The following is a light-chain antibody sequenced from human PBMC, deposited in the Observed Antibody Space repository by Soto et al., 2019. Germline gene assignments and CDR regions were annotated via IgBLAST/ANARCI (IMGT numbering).Light chain of an antibody. J-gene: IGLJ1*01. Sequence: QAVLTHPASVSGSPGQSITIACTGTSSDGGGYNYVSWYQQHPGKAPKLMIYEVSNRPSGVSNRFSGSKSGNTAPLTISGLQAEDEADYYCSSYTSSSTLPYVFGTGTKVTVL. CDR3: SSYTSSSTLPYV. CDR1: SSDGGGYNY. V-gene: IGLV2-14*01. CDR2: EVS.